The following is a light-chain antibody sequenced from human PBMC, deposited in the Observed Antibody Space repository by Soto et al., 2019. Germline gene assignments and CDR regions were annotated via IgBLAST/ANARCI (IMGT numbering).Light chain of an antibody. CDR2: EVS. J-gene: IGLJ1*01. CDR3: SSYTSSNTNV. Sequence: LTQPASVSGSPGQSITISCTGTSSDVGGYNYVSWYQQHSGKAPKLMIYEVSNRPSGVSNRFSGSKSGNTASLTISGLQAEDEADYYCSSYTSSNTNVFGTGTKVTVL. CDR1: SSDVGGYNY. V-gene: IGLV2-14*01.